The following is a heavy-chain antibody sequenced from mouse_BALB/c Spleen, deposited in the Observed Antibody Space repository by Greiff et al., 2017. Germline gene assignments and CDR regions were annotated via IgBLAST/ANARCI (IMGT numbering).Heavy chain of an antibody. V-gene: IGHV14-3*02. CDR2: IDPANGNT. Sequence: VQLQQSGAELVKPGASVKLSCTASGFNIKDSYMHWVKQRPEQGLEWIGRIDPANGNTKYDPKFQGKATITADTSSNTAYLQLSSLTSEDTAVYYCSRGDGYAFAYWGQGTLVTVSA. D-gene: IGHD2-2*01. CDR1: GFNIKDSY. J-gene: IGHJ3*01. CDR3: SRGDGYAFAY.